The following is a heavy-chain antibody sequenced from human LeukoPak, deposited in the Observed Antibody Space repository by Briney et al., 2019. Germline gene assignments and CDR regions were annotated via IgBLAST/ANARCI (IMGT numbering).Heavy chain of an antibody. CDR3: ARDRAWSSDY. Sequence: GGSLRLSCAASGFTFNNHGMTWVRQPPGKGLEWLSYINDRGRDIFYADSVKGRFIISRDDSKNSLYLQMYGLRPEDTVVYYCARDRAWSSDYWGQGTLVTVPS. CDR1: GFTFNNHG. V-gene: IGHV3-48*01. D-gene: IGHD3-10*01. J-gene: IGHJ4*02. CDR2: INDRGRDI.